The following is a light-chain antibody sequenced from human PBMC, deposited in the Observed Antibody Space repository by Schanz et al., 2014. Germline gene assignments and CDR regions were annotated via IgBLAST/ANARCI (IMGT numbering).Light chain of an antibody. Sequence: QSALTQPASVSGSPGQSITISCTGTSGDVGAYNYVSWYQHHPGKAPKLMIFDVSHRPSGVSNRFSGSKSGNTASLTISGLQAEDEADYYCSSYTSSSTLVVFGGGTKLTVL. CDR3: SSYTSSSTLVV. CDR2: DVS. V-gene: IGLV2-14*03. CDR1: SGDVGAYNY. J-gene: IGLJ2*01.